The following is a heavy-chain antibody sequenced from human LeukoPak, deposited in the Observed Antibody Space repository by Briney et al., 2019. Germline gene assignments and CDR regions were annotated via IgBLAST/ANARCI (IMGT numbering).Heavy chain of an antibody. Sequence: GGSLRLSCAASGFTFSSYSMNWVRQAPGKGLEWVSYISSSSSTIYYADSVKGRFTISRDNAKNSLYLQMNSLRAEDTAVYYCARERYYYYMDVWGKGATVTVSS. CDR1: GFTFSSYS. CDR2: ISSSSSTI. J-gene: IGHJ6*03. CDR3: ARERYYYYMDV. V-gene: IGHV3-48*01.